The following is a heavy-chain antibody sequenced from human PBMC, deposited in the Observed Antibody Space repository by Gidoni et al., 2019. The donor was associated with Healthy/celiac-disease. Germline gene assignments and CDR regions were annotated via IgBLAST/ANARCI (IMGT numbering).Heavy chain of an antibody. CDR1: GFSLSTSGVG. Sequence: QITLKESGPTLVKPTQTLTLTCPFSGFSLSTSGVGVGWIRQPPGKALEWLALIYWNDDKRYSPSLKSRRTITKDTSKNQVVRTMTNMDPVDTATYYCAHRGGGGAPFDPWGQGTLVTVSS. V-gene: IGHV2-5*01. CDR3: AHRGGGGAPFDP. J-gene: IGHJ5*02. CDR2: IYWNDDK. D-gene: IGHD3-16*01.